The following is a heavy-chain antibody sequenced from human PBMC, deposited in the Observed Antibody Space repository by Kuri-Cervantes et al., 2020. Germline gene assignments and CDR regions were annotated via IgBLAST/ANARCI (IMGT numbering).Heavy chain of an antibody. D-gene: IGHD2-15*01. J-gene: IGHJ6*02. CDR3: AREQLYCSGGSCYLGMDV. CDR1: GFTFSNAW. CDR2: ISYDGGNK. V-gene: IGHV3-30-3*01. Sequence: GESLKISCAASGFTFSNAWMSWVRQAPGKGLEWVAVISYDGGNKYYADSVKGRFTISRDNSKNTLYLQMNSLRAEDTAVYYCAREQLYCSGGSCYLGMDVWGQGTTVTVSS.